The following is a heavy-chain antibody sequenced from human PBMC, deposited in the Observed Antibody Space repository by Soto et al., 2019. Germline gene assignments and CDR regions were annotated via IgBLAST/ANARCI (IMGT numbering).Heavy chain of an antibody. CDR2: SRNRAQSYTT. V-gene: IGHV3-72*01. CDR3: VLWVRGVINY. D-gene: IGHD3-10*01. J-gene: IGHJ4*02. Sequence: EVQLVESGGGLVQPGGSLRLSCATSGFTFSDHYLEWVRQAPGKGLEWDGRSRNRAQSYTTEYAASVKGRFTISRDDSKNSLYLQVNSLTTDDTAVYYCVLWVRGVINYWGQGTLVTVSS. CDR1: GFTFSDHY.